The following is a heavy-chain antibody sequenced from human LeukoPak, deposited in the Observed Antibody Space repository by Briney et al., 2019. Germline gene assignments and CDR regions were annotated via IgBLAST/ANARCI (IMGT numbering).Heavy chain of an antibody. V-gene: IGHV1-69*05. Sequence: SVKVSCKASGYTFTSYDINWVRQATGQGLEWMGGIIPIFGTANYAQKFQGRVTITTDESTSTAYMELSSLRSEDTAVYYCASGTVAGTIDYWGQGTLVTVSS. J-gene: IGHJ4*02. CDR3: ASGTVAGTIDY. CDR2: IIPIFGTA. CDR1: GYTFTSYD. D-gene: IGHD6-19*01.